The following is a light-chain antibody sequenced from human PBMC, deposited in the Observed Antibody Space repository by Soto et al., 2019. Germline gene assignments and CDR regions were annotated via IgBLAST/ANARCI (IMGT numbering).Light chain of an antibody. CDR2: SAS. CDR3: QQYNNWPRT. J-gene: IGKJ1*01. V-gene: IGKV3-15*01. CDR1: QSVSSN. Sequence: ERVMTQSPATLSVSPGERATLSCRASQSVSSNLAWYQQKPGQAPRLLIYSASTRATGIPARFSGSGSGTEFTLTISSLQSEDFAVYYCQQYNNWPRTFVQGTKVEI.